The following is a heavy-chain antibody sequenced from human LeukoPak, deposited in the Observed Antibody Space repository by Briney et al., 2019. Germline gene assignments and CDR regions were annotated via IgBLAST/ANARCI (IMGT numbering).Heavy chain of an antibody. V-gene: IGHV1-2*02. D-gene: IGHD6-13*01. CDR2: INPNSDGT. J-gene: IGHJ4*02. CDR1: GYTFTGYY. Sequence: ASVKVSCKASGYTFTGYYMHWVRQAPGQGLGWMGWINPNSDGTNYAQKFQGRVTMTRDTSISTAYMELSRLRSDDTAVYYCARSREAADFDYWGQGTLVTVSS. CDR3: ARSREAADFDY.